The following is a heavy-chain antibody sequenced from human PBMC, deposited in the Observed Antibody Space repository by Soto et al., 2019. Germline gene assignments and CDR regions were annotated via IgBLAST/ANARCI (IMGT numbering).Heavy chain of an antibody. CDR3: AILPAEVVILYYFYVMAV. CDR2: ISGTGDST. V-gene: IGHV3-23*01. J-gene: IGHJ6*03. Sequence: RGLEWVSAISGTGDSTYYADSVRGRFTISRDNSKNTLYLQMNSLRAEDTAVYYCAILPAEVVILYYFYVMAVLVKGT. D-gene: IGHD3-16*02.